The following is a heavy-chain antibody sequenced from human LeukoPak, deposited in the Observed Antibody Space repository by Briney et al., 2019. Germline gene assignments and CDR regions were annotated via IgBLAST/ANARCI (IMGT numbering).Heavy chain of an antibody. CDR1: GFTFDDYD. Sequence: PGGSLRLSCAASGFTFDDYDIHWVRQAPGKGLEWFSLISGDGGSTYYADSVKGRFTISRDNSKNSLYLQMNSLRTEDTALYYCAKAWFGERSGGGFDYWGQGTLVTVSS. CDR2: ISGDGGST. V-gene: IGHV3-43*02. D-gene: IGHD3-10*01. CDR3: AKAWFGERSGGGFDY. J-gene: IGHJ4*02.